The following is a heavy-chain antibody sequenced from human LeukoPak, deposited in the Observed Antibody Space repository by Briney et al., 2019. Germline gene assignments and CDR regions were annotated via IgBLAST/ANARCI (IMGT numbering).Heavy chain of an antibody. CDR2: ISGSSGST. CDR3: ARDQGENYDSSGYYPY. V-gene: IGHV3-11*06. Sequence: GGSLRLTCAASGFTFSNYYMSWIRQAPGKGLEWVSYISGSSGSTNYADSVMGRFTISRDNGKNSLYLQMNSLRAEDTAVYYCARDQGENYDSSGYYPYWGQGTLVTVSS. J-gene: IGHJ4*02. D-gene: IGHD3-22*01. CDR1: GFTFSNYY.